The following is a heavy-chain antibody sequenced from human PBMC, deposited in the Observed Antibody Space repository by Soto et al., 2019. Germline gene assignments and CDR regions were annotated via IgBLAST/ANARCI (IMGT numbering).Heavy chain of an antibody. CDR1: GFTFSSYA. CDR2: ISGSGGST. V-gene: IGHV3-23*01. CDR3: AKGVSCYGYYYDSSGYYSVVY. D-gene: IGHD3-22*01. J-gene: IGHJ4*02. Sequence: GGSLRLSCAASGFTFSSYAMSWVRQAPGKGLEWVSAISGSGGSTYYADSVKGRFTISSDNYKNTLYLKMNSLRAEDTAVYYCAKGVSCYGYYYDSSGYYSVVYWGQGTLVTVSS.